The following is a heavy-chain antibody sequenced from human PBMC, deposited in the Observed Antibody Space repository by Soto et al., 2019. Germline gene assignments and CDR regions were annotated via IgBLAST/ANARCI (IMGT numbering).Heavy chain of an antibody. Sequence: QVQLVESGGGVVQPGRSLRLSCAASGFTFSSYGMHWVRQAPGKGLEWVAVIWYDGSNKYYADSVKGRFTISRDNSKNTLYLQMNSLRAEDTAVYYCASGSLGSYYADAFDIWGQGTMVTVSS. CDR3: ASGSLGSYYADAFDI. V-gene: IGHV3-33*01. CDR1: GFTFSSYG. CDR2: IWYDGSNK. J-gene: IGHJ3*02. D-gene: IGHD1-26*01.